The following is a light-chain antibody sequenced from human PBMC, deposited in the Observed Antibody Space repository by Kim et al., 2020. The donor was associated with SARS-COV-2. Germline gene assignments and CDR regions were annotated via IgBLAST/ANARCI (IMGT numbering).Light chain of an antibody. CDR3: QQYYSAPIT. Sequence: ATINRRPSQSVLSNSNNVHYLAWYQQKPGQPPKVLIYRATTRRPGVPDRFSGSESGTDFTLTISSLQPEDVAVYYCQQYYSAPITFGQGTRLEIK. J-gene: IGKJ5*01. V-gene: IGKV4-1*01. CDR1: QSVLSNSNNVHY. CDR2: RAT.